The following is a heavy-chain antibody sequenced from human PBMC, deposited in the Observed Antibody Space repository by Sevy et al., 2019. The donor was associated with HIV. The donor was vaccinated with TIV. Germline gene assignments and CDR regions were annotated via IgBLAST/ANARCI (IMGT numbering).Heavy chain of an antibody. Sequence: GGSLRLSCAASGFTFSSYWMHWVRQAPGKGLVWVSRINSDGSSTSYANSVKGRFTISRDNAKNTLYLQMNSLRAEDTAVYYCARDYYDSSGLNDAFDIWGQGTMVTVSS. D-gene: IGHD3-22*01. CDR3: ARDYYDSSGLNDAFDI. V-gene: IGHV3-74*01. J-gene: IGHJ3*02. CDR2: INSDGSST. CDR1: GFTFSSYW.